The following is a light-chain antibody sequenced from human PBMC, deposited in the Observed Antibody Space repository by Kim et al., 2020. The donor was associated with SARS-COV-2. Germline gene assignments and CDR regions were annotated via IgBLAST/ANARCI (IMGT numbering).Light chain of an antibody. J-gene: IGLJ2*01. CDR2: GKN. V-gene: IGLV3-19*01. CDR1: SLRSYY. Sequence: SSELTQDPAVSVALGQTVRITCQGDSLRSYYASWYQQKPGQAPVLVIYGKNNRPSGIPDRFSGSSSGNTASLTITGAQAEDEAAFYCSSRDSSGYVIFGGGTQLTVL. CDR3: SSRDSSGYVI.